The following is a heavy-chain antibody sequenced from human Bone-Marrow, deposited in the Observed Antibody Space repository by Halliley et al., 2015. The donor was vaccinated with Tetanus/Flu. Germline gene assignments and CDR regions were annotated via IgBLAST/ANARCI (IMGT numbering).Heavy chain of an antibody. Sequence: MGLIYPGASNTRYSPAFEGQVTFSADKSISTAYLQWSSLRASDTAIYFCARRVTGAGIYYFEFWGQGTLVTVSS. D-gene: IGHD2-21*02. CDR2: IYPGASNT. V-gene: IGHV5-51*01. J-gene: IGHJ4*02. CDR3: ARRVTGAGIYYFEF.